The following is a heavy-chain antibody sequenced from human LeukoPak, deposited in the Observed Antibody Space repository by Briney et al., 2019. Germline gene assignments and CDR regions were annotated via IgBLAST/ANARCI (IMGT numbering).Heavy chain of an antibody. CDR1: GYTFTSYD. V-gene: IGHV1-8*01. CDR2: MNPNSGNT. D-gene: IGHD3-22*01. J-gene: IGHJ4*02. CDR3: ARASPIDYYDSSGFDDY. Sequence: GASVKVSCKASGYTFTSYDINWVRQATGQGLEWMGWMNPNSGNTGYAQKFQGRVTMTRNTSISTAYTELSSLRSEDTAVYYCARASPIDYYDSSGFDDYWGQGTLVTVSS.